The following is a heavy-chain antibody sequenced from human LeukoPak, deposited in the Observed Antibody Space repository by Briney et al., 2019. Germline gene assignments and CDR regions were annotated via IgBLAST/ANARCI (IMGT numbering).Heavy chain of an antibody. J-gene: IGHJ6*03. D-gene: IGHD3-16*01. Sequence: SETLSLTCTVSGGSISSSSYYWGWIRQPPGKGLEWIGSIYHSGSTYYNPSLKSRVIISVDTSKNQFSLKLSSVTAADTAVYYCARDGGVTYYYFYYYMDVRGKGTTVTVSS. CDR2: IYHSGST. CDR1: GGSISSSSYY. V-gene: IGHV4-39*07. CDR3: ARDGGVTYYYFYYYMDV.